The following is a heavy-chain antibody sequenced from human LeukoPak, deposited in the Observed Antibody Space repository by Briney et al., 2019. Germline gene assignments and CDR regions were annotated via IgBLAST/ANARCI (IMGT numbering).Heavy chain of an antibody. CDR2: IGGTGTST. Sequence: PGGSLRLSCAASGFTFSSYAMTWVRQAPGKGLEWVSGIGGTGTSTYYADSVKGQFTISRDNSKNTLYLQMSSLRAGDAAVYYCAKSGSTSWYLDYWGQGTLVTVSS. D-gene: IGHD6-13*01. J-gene: IGHJ4*02. CDR3: AKSGSTSWYLDY. CDR1: GFTFSSYA. V-gene: IGHV3-23*01.